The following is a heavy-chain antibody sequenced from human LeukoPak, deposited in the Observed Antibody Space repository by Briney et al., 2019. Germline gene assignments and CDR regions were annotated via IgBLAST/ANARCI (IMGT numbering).Heavy chain of an antibody. V-gene: IGHV4-38-2*02. D-gene: IGHD3-22*01. CDR3: ARGVGTMILGSTYYFDY. J-gene: IGHJ4*02. CDR2: IYHSGST. Sequence: SETLSLTCTVSGYSISSGYYWGWIRQPPGKGLEWIGSIYHSGSTYYNPSLKSRVTISVDRSKNQFSLKLSSVTAADTAVYYCARGVGTMILGSTYYFDYWGQGTLVTVSS. CDR1: GYSISSGYY.